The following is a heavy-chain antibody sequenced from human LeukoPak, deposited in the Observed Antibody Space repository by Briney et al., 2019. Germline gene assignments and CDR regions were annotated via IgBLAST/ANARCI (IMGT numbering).Heavy chain of an antibody. J-gene: IGHJ6*03. D-gene: IGHD4-11*01. Sequence: PGGSLRLSCTASGFTFSSYWMSWVRQAPGKGLEWVSYISSSGSTIYYADSVKGRFTISRDNAKNSLYLQMNSLRAEDTAVYYCARRSVTIYYMDVWGKGTTVTISS. V-gene: IGHV3-48*04. CDR2: ISSSGSTI. CDR1: GFTFSSYW. CDR3: ARRSVTIYYMDV.